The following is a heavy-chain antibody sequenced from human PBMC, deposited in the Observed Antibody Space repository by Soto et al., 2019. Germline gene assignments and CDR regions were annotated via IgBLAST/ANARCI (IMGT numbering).Heavy chain of an antibody. CDR1: GYSSTDYH. V-gene: IGHV1-2*04. J-gene: IGHJ6*02. D-gene: IGHD2-8*01. Sequence: ASVKVSCKASGYSSTDYHIHWVRQAPGQGLEWLGRINPKSGGTSTAQKFQGWVTMTTDTSISTASMELTRLTSDDTAIYYCARGDSTDCSNGVCSFFYNHDMDVWG. CDR3: ARGDSTDCSNGVCSFFYNHDMDV. CDR2: INPKSGGT.